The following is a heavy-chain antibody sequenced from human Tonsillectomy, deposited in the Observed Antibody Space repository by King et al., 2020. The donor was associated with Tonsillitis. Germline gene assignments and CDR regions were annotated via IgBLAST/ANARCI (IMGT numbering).Heavy chain of an antibody. Sequence: VQLVESGGGVVQPGRSLRLSCAASGFTFSSYGMHWVRQAPGKGLEWVAVISYDGSNKYYADSVKGRFTISRDNSKNTLYLQMNSLRAEDTAVYYCAKDPWIQLWQSNLFDPWGQGTLVTVPS. CDR2: ISYDGSNK. D-gene: IGHD5-18*01. CDR1: GFTFSSYG. V-gene: IGHV3-30*18. J-gene: IGHJ5*02. CDR3: AKDPWIQLWQSNLFDP.